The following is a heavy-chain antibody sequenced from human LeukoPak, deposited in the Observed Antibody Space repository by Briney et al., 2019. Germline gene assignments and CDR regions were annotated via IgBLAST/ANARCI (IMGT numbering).Heavy chain of an antibody. CDR2: IRYDGSDK. J-gene: IGHJ4*02. V-gene: IGHV3-30*02. D-gene: IGHD1-26*01. CDR3: ARDLVGATVDTDY. CDR1: GFTFSNYA. Sequence: GGSLRLSCGASGFTFSNYAMSWVRQAPGKGLEWVAFIRYDGSDKYYADSVKGRFTISRDNSKNTLYLQMNSLRAEDTAVYYCARDLVGATVDTDYWGQGTLVTVSS.